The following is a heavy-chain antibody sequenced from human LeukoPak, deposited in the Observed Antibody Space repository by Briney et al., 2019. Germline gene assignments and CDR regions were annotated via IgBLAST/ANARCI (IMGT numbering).Heavy chain of an antibody. CDR1: GFTFSSYS. Sequence: GGSLRLSCAASGFTFSSYSMNWVRQAPGKGLEWVSSIRSSSSYIYYADSVKGRFTISRDNAKNSLYLQMNSLRAEDTAVYYCARARWAGYCSGGSCYDDYWGQGTLVTVSS. J-gene: IGHJ4*02. V-gene: IGHV3-21*01. CDR2: IRSSSSYI. D-gene: IGHD2-15*01. CDR3: ARARWAGYCSGGSCYDDY.